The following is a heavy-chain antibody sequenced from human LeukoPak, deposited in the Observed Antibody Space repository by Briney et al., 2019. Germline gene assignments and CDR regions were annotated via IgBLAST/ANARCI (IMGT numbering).Heavy chain of an antibody. Sequence: PSGTLSLTCTVSGGSISSYYWSWIRQPPGKGLEWIGYIYYSGSTNYNPSLKSRVTISVDTSKNQFSLKLSSVTAADTAVYYGARGAGYSYGVWGQGTLVTVSS. D-gene: IGHD5-18*01. CDR2: IYYSGST. J-gene: IGHJ4*02. CDR3: ARGAGYSYGV. V-gene: IGHV4-59*01. CDR1: GGSISSYY.